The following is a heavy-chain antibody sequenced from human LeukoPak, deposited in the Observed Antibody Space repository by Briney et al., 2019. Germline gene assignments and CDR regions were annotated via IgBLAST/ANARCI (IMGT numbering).Heavy chain of an antibody. V-gene: IGHV1-69*01. CDR1: GGTFSSYA. CDR2: ITPIFGTA. CDR3: ARARELRVDAFDI. Sequence: ASVKVSCKASGGTFSSYAISWVRQAPGQGLEWMGGITPIFGTANYAQKFQGRVTITADESTSTAYMELSSLRSEDTAVYYCARARELRVDAFDIWGQGTMVTVSS. J-gene: IGHJ3*02. D-gene: IGHD1-7*01.